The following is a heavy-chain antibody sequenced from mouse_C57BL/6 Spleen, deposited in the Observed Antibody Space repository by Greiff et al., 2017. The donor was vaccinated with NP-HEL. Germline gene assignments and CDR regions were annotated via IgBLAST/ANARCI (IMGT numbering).Heavy chain of an antibody. J-gene: IGHJ2*01. CDR2: ISDGGSYT. CDR1: GFTFSSYA. V-gene: IGHV5-4*01. CDR3: ARDSLGLYYFDY. D-gene: IGHD4-1*01. Sequence: EVMLVESGGGLVKPGGSLKLSCAASGFTFSSYAMSWVRQTPEKRLEWVATISDGGSYTYYPDNVKGRFTISRDNAKNNLYLQMSHLKSEDTAMYYCARDSLGLYYFDYWGQGTTLTVSS.